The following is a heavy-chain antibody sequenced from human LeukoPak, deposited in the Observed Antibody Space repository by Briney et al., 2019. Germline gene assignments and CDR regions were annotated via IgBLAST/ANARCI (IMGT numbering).Heavy chain of an antibody. CDR3: ARALDGFGGAFDI. J-gene: IGHJ3*02. V-gene: IGHV1-2*06. CDR1: GYTLTGYY. Sequence: ASVKVSCKASGYTLTGYYMHWVRQAPGQGLEWMGRINPNSGGTNYAQKFQGRVTMTRDTSISTAYMELSRLRSDDTAVYYCARALDGFGGAFDIWGQGTMVTVSS. CDR2: INPNSGGT. D-gene: IGHD3-10*01.